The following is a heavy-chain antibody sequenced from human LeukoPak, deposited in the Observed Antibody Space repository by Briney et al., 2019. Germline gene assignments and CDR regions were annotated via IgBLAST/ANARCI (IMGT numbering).Heavy chain of an antibody. CDR1: GFTFSIYS. CDR2: IWFDGSDK. Sequence: VGSLRLSSVESGFTFSIYSMHWVRQAPGEGLERGAAIWFDGSDKNATDSVKGRFTTSRDNPKNTLYLQMNSLRAEDTAVYYCAKDSNESLYGWGQGTLVTVSS. D-gene: IGHD2-2*01. V-gene: IGHV3-33*06. CDR3: AKDSNESLYG. J-gene: IGHJ4*02.